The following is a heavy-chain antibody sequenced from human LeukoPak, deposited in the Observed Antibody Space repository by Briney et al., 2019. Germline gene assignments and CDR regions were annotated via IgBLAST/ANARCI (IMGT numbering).Heavy chain of an antibody. D-gene: IGHD6-13*01. V-gene: IGHV3-23*01. Sequence: GGSLRLSCEASGLSFTNHAMMWVRQAPGKGLQWISTLTGYGGAYYADSGEGRFIISRDISKNTMFLQTYSLRAEDTAVYYCAKGAAAGKVDWFDPWGQGTLVTVSS. J-gene: IGHJ5*02. CDR2: LTGYGGA. CDR3: AKGAAAGKVDWFDP. CDR1: GLSFTNHA.